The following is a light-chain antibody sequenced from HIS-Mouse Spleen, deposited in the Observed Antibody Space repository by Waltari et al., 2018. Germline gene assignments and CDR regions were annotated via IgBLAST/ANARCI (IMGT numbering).Light chain of an antibody. J-gene: IGLJ3*02. CDR2: EGS. CDR3: CSYAGSSTWV. V-gene: IGLV2-23*01. CDR1: SSDVGIYNL. Sequence: QSALTQPASVSGSPGQSITISCTGTSSDVGIYNLVPWYQQHPRKAPKLMIYEGSKRPSGVSNRFSGSKSGNTASLTISGLQAEDEADYYCCSYAGSSTWVFGGGTKLTVL.